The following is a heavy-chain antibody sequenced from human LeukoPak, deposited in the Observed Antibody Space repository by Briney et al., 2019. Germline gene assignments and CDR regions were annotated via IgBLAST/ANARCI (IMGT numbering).Heavy chain of an antibody. Sequence: ASVKVSCKASGYTFTSYGISWVRQAPGQGLEWMGWISAYNGNTNYAQKLQVRVTMTTDTSTSTAYMELRSLRSDDTAVYYCARDDSSGSDERYYFDYWGQGTLVTVSS. D-gene: IGHD3-22*01. CDR3: ARDDSSGSDERYYFDY. V-gene: IGHV1-18*01. J-gene: IGHJ4*02. CDR2: ISAYNGNT. CDR1: GYTFTSYG.